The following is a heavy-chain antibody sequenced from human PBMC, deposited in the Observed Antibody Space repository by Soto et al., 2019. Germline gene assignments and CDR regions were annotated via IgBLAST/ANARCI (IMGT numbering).Heavy chain of an antibody. V-gene: IGHV3-30-3*01. CDR1: GFTFSSYA. Sequence: QVQLVESGGGVVQPGRSLRLSCAASGFTFSSYAMHWVRQAPGKGLEWVAVISYDGSNKYYADSVKGRFTISRDNSKNTLYLQMNSLRAEDTAVYYGARDHLLERHYYYGMDVWGQGTTVTVSS. D-gene: IGHD1-1*01. CDR3: ARDHLLERHYYYGMDV. J-gene: IGHJ6*02. CDR2: ISYDGSNK.